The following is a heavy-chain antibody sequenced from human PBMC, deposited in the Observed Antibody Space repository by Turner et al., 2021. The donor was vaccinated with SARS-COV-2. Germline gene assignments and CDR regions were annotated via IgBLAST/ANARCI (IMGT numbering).Heavy chain of an antibody. V-gene: IGHV4-39*01. CDR3: ARHWEVAAAAYLARFDP. CDR1: GGPISSSSYY. Sequence: QLQLQESGPGLVKPSETLSLTCTVSGGPISSSSYYRGWIRQPPGKGLEWIGSIYYSGSTYYNPSLKSRVTISVDTSKNQFSLKLTSVTAADTAVYFCARHWEVAAAAYLARFDPWGQGTLVTVSS. J-gene: IGHJ5*02. D-gene: IGHD6-13*01. CDR2: IYYSGST.